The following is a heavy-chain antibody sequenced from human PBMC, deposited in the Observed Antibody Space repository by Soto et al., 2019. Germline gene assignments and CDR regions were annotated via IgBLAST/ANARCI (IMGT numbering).Heavy chain of an antibody. CDR2: INYSGST. V-gene: IGHV4-30-4*01. J-gene: IGHJ4*02. CDR3: ARANNYYDSSGWD. D-gene: IGHD3-22*01. CDR1: GGSISSGDYY. Sequence: QVQLQESGPGLVKPSQTLSLTCTVSGGSISSGDYYWSWIRQPPGKGLEWIGYINYSGSTYYNPSLKSRVTISVDTSKNPFSLKLSSVTAADTAVYYCARANNYYDSSGWDWGQGTLVTVSS.